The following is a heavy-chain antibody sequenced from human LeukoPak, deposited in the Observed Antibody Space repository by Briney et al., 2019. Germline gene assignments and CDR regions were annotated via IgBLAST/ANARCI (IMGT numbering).Heavy chain of an antibody. Sequence: GGSLRLSCEASGFTFSGSAMHWARQASGKGLEWVGRIRSKANSYATAYAASVKGRFTISRDDSKNTAYLQMNSLRAEDTAVYYCARVFAGGDIYYYYMDVWGKGTTLTVSS. D-gene: IGHD3-16*01. CDR1: GFTFSGSA. V-gene: IGHV3-73*01. CDR3: ARVFAGGDIYYYYMDV. J-gene: IGHJ6*03. CDR2: IRSKANSYAT.